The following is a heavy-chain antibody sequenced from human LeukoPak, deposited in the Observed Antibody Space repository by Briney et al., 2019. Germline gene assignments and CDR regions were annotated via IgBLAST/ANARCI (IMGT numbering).Heavy chain of an antibody. Sequence: GGSLRLSCAASEFIVSINYMTWVRQAPGKGLEWVSLIYSRGDTKYADSVKGRFTISRDNSKNSLYLQMNSLRAEDTAVYYCARDPYSSSSEKVELNWFDPWGQGTLVTFSS. D-gene: IGHD6-6*01. V-gene: IGHV3-66*01. CDR1: EFIVSINY. J-gene: IGHJ5*02. CDR3: ARDPYSSSSEKVELNWFDP. CDR2: IYSRGDT.